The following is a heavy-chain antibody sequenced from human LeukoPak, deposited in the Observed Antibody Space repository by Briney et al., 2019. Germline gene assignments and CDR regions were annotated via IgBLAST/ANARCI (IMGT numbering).Heavy chain of an antibody. CDR1: GFTFDDYA. D-gene: IGHD6-13*01. J-gene: IGHJ4*02. CDR3: AKGHSSSWYLFDY. CDR2: ISWNSGSI. V-gene: IGHV3-9*01. Sequence: GGSLRLSCAASGFTFDDYAMHWVRQAPGKGLEWVSGISWNSGSIGYADSVKGRFTISRDNDKNSLYLQMNSLRAEDTALYYCAKGHSSSWYLFDYWGQGTLDTVSS.